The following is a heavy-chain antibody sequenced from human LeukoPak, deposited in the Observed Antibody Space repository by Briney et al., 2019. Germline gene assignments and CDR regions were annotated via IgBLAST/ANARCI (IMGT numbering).Heavy chain of an antibody. CDR3: ARQSVYYYYYMDV. D-gene: IGHD2-8*01. CDR2: INPTYGST. J-gene: IGHJ6*03. V-gene: IGHV1-46*01. Sequence: ASVKVSCKASGYPFTTYIMHWVRQAPGQGVEWMGIINPTYGSTNYAQKFQGRVAMNRDTSTNTVYMELRGLASEDTAVYDCARQSVYYYYYMDVWGKGTMVTVSS. CDR1: GYPFTTYI.